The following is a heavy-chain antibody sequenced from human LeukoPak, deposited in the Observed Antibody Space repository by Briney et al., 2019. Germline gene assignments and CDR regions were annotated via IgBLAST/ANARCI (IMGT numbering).Heavy chain of an antibody. D-gene: IGHD6-13*01. CDR1: GYTFTGYY. Sequence: EASVKVSCKASGYTFTGYYMHWVRQAPGQGLERMGRIIPILGIANYAQKFQGRVTITADKSTSTAYMELSSLRSEDTAVYYCARDPAALTLGYWGQGTLVTVSS. CDR2: IIPILGIA. V-gene: IGHV1-69*04. CDR3: ARDPAALTLGY. J-gene: IGHJ4*02.